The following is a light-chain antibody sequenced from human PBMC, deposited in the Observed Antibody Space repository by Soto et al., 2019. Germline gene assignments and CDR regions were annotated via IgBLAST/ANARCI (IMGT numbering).Light chain of an antibody. CDR1: RSVSNNH. CDR2: GAS. CDR3: QQYGDSPLT. V-gene: IGKV3-20*01. Sequence: EILWTQSLGTMSLSPGSRYTISWRDSRSVSNNHLAWYQQQPGQAPRLLIYGASSRATGSPDRFSGSGSGTDFSLTISRLEPEDFAVYYCQQYGDSPLTFGGGPQVDIK. J-gene: IGKJ4*01.